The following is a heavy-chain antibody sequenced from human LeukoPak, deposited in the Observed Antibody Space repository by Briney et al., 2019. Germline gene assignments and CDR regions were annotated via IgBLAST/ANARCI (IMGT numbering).Heavy chain of an antibody. CDR3: ARSKTYYNFWKSSPDAFDI. D-gene: IGHD3-3*01. CDR2: VYPGDSDT. V-gene: IGHV5-51*01. Sequence: GESLKISCTGSGYSFTTYWIVWVRQIPGKGLEWMGIVYPGDSDTLYSPSFQGQVTISADKSISTAYLQWSSLKASDTAMYYCARSKTYYNFWKSSPDAFDIWGQGTMVSVSS. CDR1: GYSFTTYW. J-gene: IGHJ3*02.